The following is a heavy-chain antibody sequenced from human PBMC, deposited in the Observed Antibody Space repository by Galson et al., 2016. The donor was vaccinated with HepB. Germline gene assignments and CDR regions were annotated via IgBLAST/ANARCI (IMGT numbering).Heavy chain of an antibody. CDR3: AKVKYNGSGSLSTFDI. V-gene: IGHV3-23*01. CDR2: ISGSADST. J-gene: IGHJ3*02. D-gene: IGHD3-10*01. CDR1: GFTFSSYA. Sequence: SLRLSCAASGFTFSSYAMSWVRQAPGKGLEWVSTISGSADSTYYADSVKGRFSISRDKSRNTLYVQMNSLRAEDTAMYYCAKVKYNGSGSLSTFDIWGPGTMVTVSS.